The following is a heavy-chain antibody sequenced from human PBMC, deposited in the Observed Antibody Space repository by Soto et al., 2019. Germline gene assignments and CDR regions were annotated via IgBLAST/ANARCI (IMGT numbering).Heavy chain of an antibody. CDR1: GGTFSSYT. Sequence: ASVKVSCKASGGTFSSYTISWVRQAPGQGLEWMGRIIPILGIANYAQKFQGRVTITGDKSTSKAYMELSSLRSEDTAVYYCASLRGSYINYYGMDVWGQGTTVTVSS. D-gene: IGHD1-26*01. J-gene: IGHJ6*02. V-gene: IGHV1-69*02. CDR2: IIPILGIA. CDR3: ASLRGSYINYYGMDV.